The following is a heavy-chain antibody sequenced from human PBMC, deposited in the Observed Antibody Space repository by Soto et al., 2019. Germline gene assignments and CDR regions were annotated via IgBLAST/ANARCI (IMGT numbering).Heavy chain of an antibody. CDR2: ISSNGVGT. V-gene: IGHV3-64*01. J-gene: IGHJ6*03. CDR3: ARRARPDFYYMDV. Sequence: PGGSLRLSCAASGFTLSGYAMDWVRQAPGKGLEYVSGISSNGVGTYYANSVQGRFTISRDNSKNTVNNQMGSLRPEEMAVYYCARRARPDFYYMDVWGKGTTVTVS. D-gene: IGHD6-6*01. CDR1: GFTLSGYA.